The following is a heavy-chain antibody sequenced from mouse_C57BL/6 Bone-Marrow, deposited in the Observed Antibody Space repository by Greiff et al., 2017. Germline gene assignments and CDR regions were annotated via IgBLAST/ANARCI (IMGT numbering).Heavy chain of an antibody. CDR1: GYTFTSYW. CDR3: ERIYDGDEYYFDY. V-gene: IGHV1-50*01. Sequence: QVQLQQPGAELVKPGASVKLSCKASGYTFTSYWMQWVKQRPGQGLEWIGEIDPSDSYTNYNQKFKGKATLTVDTSSSTAYMQLSSLTSEDSAVYYCERIYDGDEYYFDYWGQGTTLTVSS. D-gene: IGHD2-3*01. CDR2: IDPSDSYT. J-gene: IGHJ2*01.